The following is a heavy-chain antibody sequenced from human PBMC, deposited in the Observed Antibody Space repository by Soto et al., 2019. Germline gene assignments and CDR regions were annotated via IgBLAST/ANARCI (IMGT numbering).Heavy chain of an antibody. D-gene: IGHD3-16*01. CDR3: ARGFGYYGMDV. V-gene: IGHV3-30-3*01. CDR1: GFTFSSYA. CDR2: ISHDGSNK. J-gene: IGHJ6*02. Sequence: ESGGGVVQPGRSLRLSCAASGFTFSSYAMHWVRQAPGKGLEWVAVISHDGSNKYYADSVKGRFTISRDNSKNTLYLQMNSLRAEDTAVYYCARGFGYYGMDVWGQGTTVTVSS.